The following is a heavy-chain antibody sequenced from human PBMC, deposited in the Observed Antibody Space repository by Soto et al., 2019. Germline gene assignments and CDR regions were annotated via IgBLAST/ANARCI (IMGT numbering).Heavy chain of an antibody. D-gene: IGHD5-18*01. Sequence: QVQLVESGGGVVQPGRSLRLSCAASGFSFSTYGMQWVRQAPGKGLEWVAEIWDDGSNDFYSDSVKGRFTISRDNAKNTLFLQMNSLRAEDTAMYYCGRGYTYADYWGQGTQVTVSS. CDR1: GFSFSTYG. J-gene: IGHJ4*02. CDR3: GRGYTYADY. CDR2: IWDDGSND. V-gene: IGHV3-33*01.